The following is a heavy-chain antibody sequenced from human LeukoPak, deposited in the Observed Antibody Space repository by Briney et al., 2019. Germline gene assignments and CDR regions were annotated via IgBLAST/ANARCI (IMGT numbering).Heavy chain of an antibody. J-gene: IGHJ4*02. CDR3: AREQYYYGSGSYEVLHDY. D-gene: IGHD3-10*01. CDR1: GFTFSSNW. V-gene: IGHV3-74*01. Sequence: SGGSLRLSYAASGFTFSSNWMHWVRQAPGKGLVWVSRINEDGSTTNYADSVKGRFTISRDNAKNTLYLQMNSLRSEDTAVYYCAREQYYYGSGSYEVLHDYWGQGTLVTVSS. CDR2: INEDGSTT.